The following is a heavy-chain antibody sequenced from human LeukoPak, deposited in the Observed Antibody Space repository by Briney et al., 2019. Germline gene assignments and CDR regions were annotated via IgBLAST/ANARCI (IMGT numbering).Heavy chain of an antibody. D-gene: IGHD6-6*01. CDR2: IYSSGST. CDR1: GGSISSSSYY. V-gene: IGHV4-39*01. J-gene: IGHJ5*02. Sequence: PSETLFLTCTVSGGSISSSSYYWGWIRQPPGKGLEWIGSIYSSGSTYYNPSLKSRVIISVDTSKNQFSLKLSSTTAADTAVYYCARHGTGYNSSPGPNYLDPWGQGTLVTVSS. CDR3: ARHGTGYNSSPGPNYLDP.